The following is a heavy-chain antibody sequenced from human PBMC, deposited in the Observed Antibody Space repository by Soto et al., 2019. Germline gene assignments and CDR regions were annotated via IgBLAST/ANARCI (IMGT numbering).Heavy chain of an antibody. V-gene: IGHV3-23*01. J-gene: IGHJ4*02. D-gene: IGHD3-22*01. CDR2: ISGGGGRT. CDR3: AKDDNSRAHFDY. Sequence: EVQLLESGGGLVQPGGSLRLSCAASGFSFSSYAMSWVRQAPGQGLERVSGISGGGGRTWYADSVKGRFTISRDNSKDMLYLKMNSLRAGDTAVYYCAKDDNSRAHFDYWGQGTLVTVSS. CDR1: GFSFSSYA.